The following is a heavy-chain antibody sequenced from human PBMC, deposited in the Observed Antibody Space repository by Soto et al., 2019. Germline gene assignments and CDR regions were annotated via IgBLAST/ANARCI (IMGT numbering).Heavy chain of an antibody. CDR3: ARSLVNGTYEAFDI. D-gene: IGHD6-13*01. V-gene: IGHV5-51*01. CDR2: IYPGDPDT. CDR1: GYNLNRYW. J-gene: IGHJ3*02. Sequence: ESLKISCKGSGYNLNRYWIGWVRQMPGKGLEWMGVIYPGDPDTRYSPSLQGQVTISADKSSSAAYLQWSSLQASDTATYYCARSLVNGTYEAFDIWGQGTMVTVSS.